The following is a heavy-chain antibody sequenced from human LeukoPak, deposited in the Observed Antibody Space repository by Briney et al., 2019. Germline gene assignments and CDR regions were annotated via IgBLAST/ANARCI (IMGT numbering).Heavy chain of an antibody. Sequence: PSETLSLTCAVYGGSFSGYFWSWIRQPPGKGLEWIGEINHGVSTNYNPSPKSRVTISVDTSKNQFSLRLSSVTAADTAVYYCARGQQQLADYYYYYMDVWGKGTTVTVSS. CDR1: GGSFSGYF. D-gene: IGHD6-13*01. CDR2: INHGVST. CDR3: ARGQQQLADYYYYYMDV. V-gene: IGHV4-34*01. J-gene: IGHJ6*03.